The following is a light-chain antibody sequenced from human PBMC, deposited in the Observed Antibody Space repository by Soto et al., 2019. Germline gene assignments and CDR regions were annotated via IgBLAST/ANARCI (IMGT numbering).Light chain of an antibody. Sequence: DIPMTQSPSSLSASVGDRVTITCRARQGISNYLAWYQQRPGQVPKLLIYGAFTLQSGVPSRFSGSGSGTDFTLTISSLQPEDVATYYCQKYNSAPYAFGQGTKLEIK. CDR3: QKYNSAPYA. V-gene: IGKV1-27*01. CDR1: QGISNY. CDR2: GAF. J-gene: IGKJ2*01.